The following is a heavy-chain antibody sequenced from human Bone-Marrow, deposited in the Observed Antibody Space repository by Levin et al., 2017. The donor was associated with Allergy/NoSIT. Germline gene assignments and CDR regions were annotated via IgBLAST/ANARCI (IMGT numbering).Heavy chain of an antibody. CDR3: ARGFTRSRHFDF. V-gene: IGHV4-31*03. CDR2: IYYSGST. Sequence: SETLSLMCNVSGDSITTGGSYWSWIRQPPGKGLEWLGYIYYSGSTFYSPSFKSRITLSRDTSKHHFFLSLTSVTAADTSVYYCARGFTRSRHFDFWGQGTLVTVAS. J-gene: IGHJ4*02. CDR1: GDSITTGGSY. D-gene: IGHD2-2*01.